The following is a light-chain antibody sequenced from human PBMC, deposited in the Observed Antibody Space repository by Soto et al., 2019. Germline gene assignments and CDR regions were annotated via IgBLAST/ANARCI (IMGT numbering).Light chain of an antibody. J-gene: IGLJ1*01. CDR2: EVS. CDR3: CSYARSDPDV. V-gene: IGLV2-23*02. Sequence: QSALTQPASVSGSPGQSITISCTGTSSDVGTYNLVSWYQQHPGKAPKVMIYEVSKRPSGVSNRFSGSKSCNTASLTISGLHAEDEADYYCCSYARSDPDVCGTGTKLTVL. CDR1: SSDVGTYNL.